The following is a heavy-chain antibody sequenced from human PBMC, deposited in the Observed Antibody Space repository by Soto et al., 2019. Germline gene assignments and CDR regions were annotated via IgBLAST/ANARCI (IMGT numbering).Heavy chain of an antibody. CDR1: GYTFTSYY. J-gene: IGHJ5*02. V-gene: IGHV1-46*03. Sequence: ASVKVSCKASGYTFTSYYMHWVRQAPGQGLEWMGIINPSGGSTSYAQKFQGRVTMTRDTSTSTVYMELSSLRSEDTAVYYCARDDILTGLLQSPNTNFNWFDPWGQGTLVTVSS. D-gene: IGHD3-9*01. CDR2: INPSGGST. CDR3: ARDDILTGLLQSPNTNFNWFDP.